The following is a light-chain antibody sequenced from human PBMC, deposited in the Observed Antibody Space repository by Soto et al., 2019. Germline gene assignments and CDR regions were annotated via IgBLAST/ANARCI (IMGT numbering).Light chain of an antibody. CDR1: QSVSSY. J-gene: IGKJ2*01. V-gene: IGKV3-11*01. Sequence: EIVLTQSPATLSLSPGERATLSCRASQSVSSYLAWYQQKPGQAPRLLIYDASTRATGIPARFSGSGSGTYFTLTISSLEPEDFAVYYCQQRSNLMYTFGQGTKLEIK. CDR2: DAS. CDR3: QQRSNLMYT.